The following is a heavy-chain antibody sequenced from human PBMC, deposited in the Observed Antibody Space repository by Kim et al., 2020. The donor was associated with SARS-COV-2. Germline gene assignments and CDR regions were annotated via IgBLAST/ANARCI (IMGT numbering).Heavy chain of an antibody. Sequence: KSGVTISVDTSKNQFSLKLSSVTAADTAVYYCARKASIVVVPAASNWFDPWGQGTLVTVSS. V-gene: IGHV4-39*01. J-gene: IGHJ5*02. D-gene: IGHD2-2*01. CDR3: ARKASIVVVPAASNWFDP.